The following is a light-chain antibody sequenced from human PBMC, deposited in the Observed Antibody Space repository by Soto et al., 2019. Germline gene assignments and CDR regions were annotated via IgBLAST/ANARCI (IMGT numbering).Light chain of an antibody. CDR2: AAS. V-gene: IGKV1-33*01. Sequence: DIQMTQSPSSLSASVGDRVTITCQASQDISSYLNWYQQKPGKAPKLLIYAASNLETGVPSRFSGSGSGTDFTFTISSLQPEDIATYYCQQCDNLPLTSGGGTKVEIK. CDR1: QDISSY. CDR3: QQCDNLPLT. J-gene: IGKJ4*01.